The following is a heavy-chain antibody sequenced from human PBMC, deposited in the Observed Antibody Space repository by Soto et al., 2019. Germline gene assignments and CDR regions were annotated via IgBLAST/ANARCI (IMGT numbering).Heavy chain of an antibody. Sequence: PGGSLRLSCAVSGLTFGSDSMNWVRQAPGKGLEWVSSISTSGNDIHYADSVKGRFTISRDNAKNSLYLQMNSLRVEDTAVYFCAGAHYSYGYCFDYWGQGTLVTVSS. CDR1: GLTFGSDS. J-gene: IGHJ4*02. V-gene: IGHV3-21*06. D-gene: IGHD5-18*01. CDR3: AGAHYSYGYCFDY. CDR2: ISTSGNDI.